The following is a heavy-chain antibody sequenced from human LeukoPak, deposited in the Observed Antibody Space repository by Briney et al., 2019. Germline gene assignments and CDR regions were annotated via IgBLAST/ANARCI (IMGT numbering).Heavy chain of an antibody. Sequence: SETLSLTCTVSGGSISSYHWSWIRQPPGKGLEWIGYIYYSGSTNYNPSLKSRVTISVGTSKNQFSLKLSSVTAADTAVYYCARDEVTGNYFDYWGQGTLLTVSS. CDR2: IYYSGST. CDR3: ARDEVTGNYFDY. J-gene: IGHJ4*02. V-gene: IGHV4-59*01. CDR1: GGSISSYH.